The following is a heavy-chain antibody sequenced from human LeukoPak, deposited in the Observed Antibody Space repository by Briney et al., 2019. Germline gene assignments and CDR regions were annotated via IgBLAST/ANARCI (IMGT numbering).Heavy chain of an antibody. CDR2: IKQDGSEK. V-gene: IGHV3-7*03. CDR3: ARDTDYYGSGSFDY. CDR1: GFTFNSYW. Sequence: QSGGSLRLSCAASGFTFNSYWMSWVRQAPGKGLEWVANIKQDGSEKYYVDSVKGRFTISRDNAKNSLYLQMNSLRAEDTAVYYCARDTDYYGSGSFDYWGQGTLVTVSS. D-gene: IGHD3-10*01. J-gene: IGHJ4*02.